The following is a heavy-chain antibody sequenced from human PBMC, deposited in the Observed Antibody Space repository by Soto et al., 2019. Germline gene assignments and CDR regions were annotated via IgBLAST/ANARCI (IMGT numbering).Heavy chain of an antibody. CDR3: ARAYGDYDHFDS. Sequence: SETLSLTCTVSGGSISSGDYYWSWIRQPPGKGLEWIGYIYYSGSTYYNPSLKSRVTISVDTSKNQFSLKLSSVTAADTAVYYCARAYGDYDHFDSWGQGTLVTVSS. D-gene: IGHD4-17*01. V-gene: IGHV4-30-4*01. CDR1: GGSISSGDYY. J-gene: IGHJ4*02. CDR2: IYYSGST.